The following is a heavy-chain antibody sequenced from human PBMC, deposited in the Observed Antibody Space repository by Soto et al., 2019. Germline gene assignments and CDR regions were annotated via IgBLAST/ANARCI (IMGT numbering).Heavy chain of an antibody. D-gene: IGHD2-21*01. V-gene: IGHV1-18*01. CDR3: ARDHRERCNSYFFDP. CDR2: ISAYNGQT. J-gene: IGHJ5*02. CDR1: GYAFDTYR. Sequence: ASVKVSWKASGYAFDTYRGSWVRQDPGQRPEWMGWISAYNGQTDYAQNFQGRVTMATDTSTNTAYMELRNLRSDDTAVYYCARDHRERCNSYFFDPRRPRSLVIVTS.